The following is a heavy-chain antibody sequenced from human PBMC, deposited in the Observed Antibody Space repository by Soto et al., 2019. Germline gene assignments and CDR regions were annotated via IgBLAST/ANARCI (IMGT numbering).Heavy chain of an antibody. CDR2: IIPILGIA. CDR3: ASRSTVVVAATEAFDY. V-gene: IGHV1-69*02. Sequence: QVQLVQSGAEVKKPGSSVKVSCKASGGTFSTYTISWVRQAPGQGLEWMGRIIPILGIANYAQKFQGRVTITADKSTSTAYMELSRLRSEDTAVYYCASRSTVVVAATEAFDYWGQGTLVTVSS. D-gene: IGHD2-15*01. J-gene: IGHJ4*02. CDR1: GGTFSTYT.